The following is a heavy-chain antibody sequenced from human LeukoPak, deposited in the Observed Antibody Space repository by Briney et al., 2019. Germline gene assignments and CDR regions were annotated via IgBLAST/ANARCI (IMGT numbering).Heavy chain of an antibody. V-gene: IGHV3-9*03. D-gene: IGHD1-26*01. CDR1: GFTFDDYA. J-gene: IGHJ4*02. CDR2: ISWNSGSI. Sequence: GRSLRLSCAASGFTFDDYAMHWVRQAPGKGLGWVSGISWNSGSIGYADSVKGRFTISRDNAKNSLYLQMNSLRAEDMALYYCAKGPGWELRGLFDYWGQGTLVTVSS. CDR3: AKGPGWELRGLFDY.